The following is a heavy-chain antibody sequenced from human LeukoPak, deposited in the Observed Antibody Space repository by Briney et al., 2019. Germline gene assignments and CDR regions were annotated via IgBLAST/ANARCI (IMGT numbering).Heavy chain of an antibody. CDR3: VTDGDKWNDFEY. D-gene: IGHD1-1*01. J-gene: IGHJ4*02. CDR1: GLSISNFW. V-gene: IGHV3-7*01. CDR2: INKDGSEK. Sequence: PGGSLRLSWAASGLSISNFWMHWVRQAPGEGLEWVAIINKDGSEKRYVDSVKGRFTLSRDNAKNSVYLQMNSLRAEDTALYYCVTDGDKWNDFEYWGQGTLVTVSS.